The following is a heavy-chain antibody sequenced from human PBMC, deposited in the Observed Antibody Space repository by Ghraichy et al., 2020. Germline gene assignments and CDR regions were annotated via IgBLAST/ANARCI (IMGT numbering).Heavy chain of an antibody. Sequence: GGSLRLSCAASGFTFSSYGMHWVRQAPGKGLEWVAFIRYDGSNKYYADSVKGRFTISRDNSKNTLYLQMNSLRAEDTAVYYCAKDSGSDDSLGGGGSFDYWGHGTLVTVSS. J-gene: IGHJ4*01. V-gene: IGHV3-30*02. CDR2: IRYDGSNK. D-gene: IGHD3-22*01. CDR3: AKDSGSDDSLGGGGSFDY. CDR1: GFTFSSYG.